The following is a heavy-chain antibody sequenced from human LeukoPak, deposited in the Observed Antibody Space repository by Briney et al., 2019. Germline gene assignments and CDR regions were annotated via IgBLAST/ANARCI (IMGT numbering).Heavy chain of an antibody. D-gene: IGHD4-17*01. CDR1: GGSISSGGYY. CDR3: ARSMSTVTTSGMDV. J-gene: IGHJ6*02. CDR2: IYYSGST. Sequence: SQTVSLTCIVSGGSISSGGYYWSWIRQHPGKGLEWIGYIYYSGSTYYNPSLKSRVTISVDTSKNQFSLKLSSVTAADTAVYYCARSMSTVTTSGMDVWGQGTTVTVSS. V-gene: IGHV4-31*03.